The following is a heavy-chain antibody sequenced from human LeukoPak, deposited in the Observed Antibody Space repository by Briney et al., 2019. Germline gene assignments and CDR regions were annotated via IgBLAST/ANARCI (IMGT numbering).Heavy chain of an antibody. CDR2: VGSSGGGT. Sequence: GGSLRLSCEASGLTFNNYAMHWVRQSSGKGLEWVSGVGSSGGGTYYADSVKGRFTISRDTSKDTVYLQMDSLRAEDTAIYYCAKIHQNRVVVGAKGAFDIWGQGTVVTVSS. CDR3: AKIHQNRVVVGAKGAFDI. J-gene: IGHJ3*02. V-gene: IGHV3-23*01. CDR1: GLTFNNYA. D-gene: IGHD2-15*01.